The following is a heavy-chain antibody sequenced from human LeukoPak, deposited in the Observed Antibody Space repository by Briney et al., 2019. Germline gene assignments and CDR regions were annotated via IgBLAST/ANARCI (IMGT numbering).Heavy chain of an antibody. CDR1: GFTFSSYG. CDR2: IWYDGSNK. CDR3: AGGMGIMAVAGRRWFDP. Sequence: PGGSLRLSCAASGFTFSSYGMHWVRQAPGKGLEWVAVIWYDGSNKHYADSVKGRFTISRDNSKNTLYLQMNSLRAEDTAVYYCAGGMGIMAVAGRRWFDPWGQGTLVTVSS. D-gene: IGHD6-19*01. J-gene: IGHJ5*02. V-gene: IGHV3-33*01.